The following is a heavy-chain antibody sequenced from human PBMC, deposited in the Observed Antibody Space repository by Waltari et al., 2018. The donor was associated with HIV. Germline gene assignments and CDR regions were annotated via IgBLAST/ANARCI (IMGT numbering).Heavy chain of an antibody. J-gene: IGHJ3*02. D-gene: IGHD3-10*01. V-gene: IGHV1-8*01. CDR1: GYTFTSYD. Sequence: QVQLVQSGAEVKKPGASVKVSCKASGYTFTSYDINWVRQATGQGLEWMGWMNPNSGNTGYAQKFQGRVTMTRNTSISTAYMELSSLRSEDTAVYYCARVWRIKVRFGPLLDTFDIWGQGTMVTVSS. CDR3: ARVWRIKVRFGPLLDTFDI. CDR2: MNPNSGNT.